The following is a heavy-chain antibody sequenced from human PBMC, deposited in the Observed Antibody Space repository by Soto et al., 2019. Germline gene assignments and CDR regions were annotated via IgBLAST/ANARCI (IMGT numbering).Heavy chain of an antibody. CDR2: INHSGST. V-gene: IGHV4-34*01. D-gene: IGHD2-2*01. Sequence: SETLSLTCAVYGGSFSGYYWSWISQPPGKGLEWIGEINHSGSTNYNPSLKSRVTISVDTSKNQFSLKLSSVTAADTAVYYCARDQYQLLGDWFDPWGQGTLVTVSS. J-gene: IGHJ5*02. CDR1: GGSFSGYY. CDR3: ARDQYQLLGDWFDP.